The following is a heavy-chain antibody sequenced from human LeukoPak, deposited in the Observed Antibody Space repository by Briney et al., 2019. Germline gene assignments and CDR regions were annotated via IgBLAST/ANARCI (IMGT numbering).Heavy chain of an antibody. CDR2: IFYSGST. D-gene: IGHD1-26*01. CDR3: ARSYSVSYSMGY. CDR1: GGSISSYY. V-gene: IGHV4-59*08. Sequence: SETLSLTCTVSGGSISSYYWSWIRQPPGKGLEWIGFIFYSGSTNCNPSLKSRVTISVDTSKNQFSLKLSSVTAADTALYYCARSYSVSYSMGYWGQGTLVTVSS. J-gene: IGHJ4*02.